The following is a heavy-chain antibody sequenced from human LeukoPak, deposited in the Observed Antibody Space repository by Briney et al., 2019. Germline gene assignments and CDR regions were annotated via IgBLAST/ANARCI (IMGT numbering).Heavy chain of an antibody. CDR2: IYTSGST. CDR1: GGSISSYY. J-gene: IGHJ6*03. D-gene: IGHD6-13*01. CDR3: ARDLQQLDYYYYYMDV. Sequence: PSETLSLTCTVSGGSISSYYWSWIRQPAGKGLEWIGRIYTSGSTNYNPSLKSRVTMSVDTSKNQFSLKLSSVTAADTAVYYCARDLQQLDYYYYYMDVWGKGTTVTVSS. V-gene: IGHV4-4*07.